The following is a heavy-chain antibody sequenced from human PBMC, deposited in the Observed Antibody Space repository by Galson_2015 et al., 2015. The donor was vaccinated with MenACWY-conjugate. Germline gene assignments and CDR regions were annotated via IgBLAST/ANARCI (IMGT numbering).Heavy chain of an antibody. CDR2: IYYSGST. CDR1: GGSISSYY. D-gene: IGHD3-10*01. Sequence: ETLSLTCTVSGGSISSYYWSWIRQPPGQGLEWIGYIYYSGSTNYNPSLKSRVTISVDTSKNQFSPKLSSVTAADTAVYYCAVTYYYGSGSYYHYFDYWGQGTLVTVSS. CDR3: AVTYYYGSGSYYHYFDY. V-gene: IGHV4-59*12. J-gene: IGHJ4*02.